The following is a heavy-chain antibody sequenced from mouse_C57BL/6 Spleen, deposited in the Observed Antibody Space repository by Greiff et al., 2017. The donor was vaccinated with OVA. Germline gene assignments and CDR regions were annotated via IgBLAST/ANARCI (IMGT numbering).Heavy chain of an antibody. CDR1: GFTFSDYY. CDR3: ARDRDSSGHDFDY. J-gene: IGHJ2*01. Sequence: EVQLVESEGGLVQPGSSMKLSCTASGFTFSDYYMAWVRQVPEKGLEWVANINYDGSSTYYLDSLKSRFIISRDNAKNILYLQMSSLKSEDTATYYCARDRDSSGHDFDYWGQGTTLTVSS. D-gene: IGHD3-2*02. CDR2: INYDGSST. V-gene: IGHV5-16*01.